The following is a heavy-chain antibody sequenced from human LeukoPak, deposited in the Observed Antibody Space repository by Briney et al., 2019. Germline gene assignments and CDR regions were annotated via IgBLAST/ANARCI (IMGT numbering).Heavy chain of an antibody. CDR3: ARDLSSSWYSLAY. J-gene: IGHJ4*02. D-gene: IGHD6-13*01. V-gene: IGHV3-20*04. CDR1: GFTFSSYS. CDR2: INWDGEAT. Sequence: GGSLRLSCAASGFTFSSYSMNWVRQAPGKGLEWVSGINWDGEATGYADSVKGRFTISRDNAKKSLYLEMNSLRDDDTALHYCARDLSSSWYSLAYWGQGTLVTVSS.